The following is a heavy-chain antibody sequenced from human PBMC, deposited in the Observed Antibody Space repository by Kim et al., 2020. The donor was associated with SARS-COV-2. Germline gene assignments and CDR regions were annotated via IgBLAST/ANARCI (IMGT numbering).Heavy chain of an antibody. D-gene: IGHD5-12*01. J-gene: IGHJ4*02. CDR2: IKQDGSDK. V-gene: IGHV3-7*03. CDR1: GFKFSNYY. CDR3: ARGYSGYDYY. Sequence: GGSLRLSCAGSGFKFSNYYMSWVRQAPGKGLEWVANIKQDGSDKYYMDSVKGRFTISRDNANNLLYLQMNSLRAEDTAVYYCARGYSGYDYYWGQGTLVTVSS.